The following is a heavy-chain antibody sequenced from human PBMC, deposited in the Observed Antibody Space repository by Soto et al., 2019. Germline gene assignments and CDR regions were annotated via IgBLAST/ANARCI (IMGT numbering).Heavy chain of an antibody. V-gene: IGHV3-23*01. CDR2: ISGSGGST. Sequence: PWGSLILSCAASGFTFSSYAMSWVRQAPGKGLEWVSAISGSGGSTYYADSVKGRFTISRDNSKNTLYLQMNSLRDEDTAVYYCARVSSGWYYFDYWGQGALVTVSS. CDR1: GFTFSSYA. D-gene: IGHD6-19*01. CDR3: ARVSSGWYYFDY. J-gene: IGHJ4*02.